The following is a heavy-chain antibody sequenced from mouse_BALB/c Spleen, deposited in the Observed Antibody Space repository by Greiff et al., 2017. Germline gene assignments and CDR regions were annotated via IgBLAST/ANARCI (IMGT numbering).Heavy chain of an antibody. D-gene: IGHD2-14*01. Sequence: EVKLQESGPGLVKPSQSLSLTCSVTGYSITSGYYWNWIRQFPGNKLEWMGYISYDGSNNYNPSLKNRISITRDTSKNQFFLKLNSVTTEDTATYYCARGDYRYDGLFAYWGQGTLVTVSA. CDR3: ARGDYRYDGLFAY. V-gene: IGHV3-6*02. CDR2: ISYDGSN. J-gene: IGHJ3*01. CDR1: GYSITSGYY.